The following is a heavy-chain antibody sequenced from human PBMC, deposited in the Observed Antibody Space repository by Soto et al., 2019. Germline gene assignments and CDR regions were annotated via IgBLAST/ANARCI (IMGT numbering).Heavy chain of an antibody. Sequence: QVQLVQSGAEVKKPGSSVKVSCKASGGTFSSYTISWVRQAPGQGLEWMGRIIPILGIANYAQKFQGRVTIAADKSTSTAYMELSSLRSEDTAVYYCAREGQYCSSTSCYADAPSYYYGMDVWGQGTTVTVSS. J-gene: IGHJ6*02. V-gene: IGHV1-69*08. CDR1: GGTFSSYT. CDR3: AREGQYCSSTSCYADAPSYYYGMDV. CDR2: IIPILGIA. D-gene: IGHD2-2*01.